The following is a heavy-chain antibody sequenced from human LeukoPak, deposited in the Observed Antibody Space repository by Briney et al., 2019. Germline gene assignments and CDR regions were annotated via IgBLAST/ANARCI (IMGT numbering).Heavy chain of an antibody. CDR2: VNPNSGNT. D-gene: IGHD6-13*01. V-gene: IGHV1-8*01. Sequence: ASVKVSCKASGYTFTSFDINWVRQATGQGLEGMGWVNPNSGNTGFAQKFQGRVSMTRRTSISTTYMELSSLRSEDTAVYYCARAHCRENMPAADTGCWFDPWGQGTLVPVSS. CDR1: GYTFTSFD. J-gene: IGHJ5*02. CDR3: ARAHCRENMPAADTGCWFDP.